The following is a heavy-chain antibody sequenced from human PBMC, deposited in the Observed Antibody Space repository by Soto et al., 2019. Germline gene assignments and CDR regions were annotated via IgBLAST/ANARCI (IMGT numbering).Heavy chain of an antibody. J-gene: IGHJ5*02. CDR2: INPNSGAT. CDR3: ARGGGTILAPLP. D-gene: IGHD3-3*01. CDR1: GYTFTGYF. Sequence: QVQLAQSGPEVKKPGASVKVSYKAFGYTFTGYFMHWVRQAPGQGLEWLGWINPNSGATKYAQKFQGRVTLTRDTSINTAYMEMSMLRSDDTAVYYCARGGGTILAPLPWGQGTLVTVSS. V-gene: IGHV1-2*02.